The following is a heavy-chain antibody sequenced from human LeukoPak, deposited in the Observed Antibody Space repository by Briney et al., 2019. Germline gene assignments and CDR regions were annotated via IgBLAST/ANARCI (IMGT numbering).Heavy chain of an antibody. CDR2: ISGSGGST. J-gene: IGHJ6*02. CDR1: GFTFSGYA. Sequence: GGSLRLSCAASGFTFSGYAMSWVRQAPGKGLEWVSVISGSGGSTYYADSVKGRFTISRDNSKNTLYLQMNSLRAEDTAVYYCAKPTTAQDYDFWSGAGDYYYGMDVWGQGTTVTVSS. D-gene: IGHD3-3*01. CDR3: AKPTTAQDYDFWSGAGDYYYGMDV. V-gene: IGHV3-23*01.